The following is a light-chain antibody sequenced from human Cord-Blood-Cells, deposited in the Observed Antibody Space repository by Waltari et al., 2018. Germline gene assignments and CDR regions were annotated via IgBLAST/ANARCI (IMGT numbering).Light chain of an antibody. CDR3: SSSTRSSTWV. CDR1: SSDVGDYNY. CDR2: DVS. Sequence: QSALTQPASVSGSPGQSITISCTATSSDVGDYNYVSWYQQHPGNAPKLMIYDVSHRPSGVSNRFSGSKSGNTASLSISGLQAEDKADYYCSSSTRSSTWVFGGGPRLTAL. V-gene: IGLV2-14*01. J-gene: IGLJ3*02.